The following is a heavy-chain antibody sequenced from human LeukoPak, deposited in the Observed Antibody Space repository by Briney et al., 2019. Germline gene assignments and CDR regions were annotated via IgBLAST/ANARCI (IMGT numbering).Heavy chain of an antibody. CDR1: GFTFSSYE. D-gene: IGHD2-15*01. V-gene: IGHV3-48*03. CDR2: ISSSGSTI. Sequence: GGSLRLSCAASGFTFSSYEMNWVRQAPGKGLEWVSYISSSGSTIYYADSVKGRFTISRDNAKNSLYLQMNSLRAEDTAVYYCTRMLRDAFDIWGQGTMVTVSS. J-gene: IGHJ3*02. CDR3: TRMLRDAFDI.